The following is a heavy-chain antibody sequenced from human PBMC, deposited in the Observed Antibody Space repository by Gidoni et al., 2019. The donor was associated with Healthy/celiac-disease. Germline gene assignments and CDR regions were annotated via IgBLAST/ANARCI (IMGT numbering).Heavy chain of an antibody. J-gene: IGHJ6*03. CDR1: GFTFSSYS. V-gene: IGHV3-48*01. CDR2: ISSSSSTI. Sequence: EVQLVESGGGLVQPGGSLRLSCAASGFTFSSYSMNWGRQAPGKGLEWVSYISSSSSTIYYADSVKGRFTIARDNAKNSLYLQMNSLRAEDTAVYYCARERQEYLEWLLSGYMDVWGKGTTVTVSS. D-gene: IGHD3-3*01. CDR3: ARERQEYLEWLLSGYMDV.